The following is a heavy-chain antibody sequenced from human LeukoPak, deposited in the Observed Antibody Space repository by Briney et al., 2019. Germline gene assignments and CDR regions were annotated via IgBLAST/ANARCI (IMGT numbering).Heavy chain of an antibody. D-gene: IGHD1-26*01. CDR3: ARSYYSGSYNY. CDR2: IYYSGST. J-gene: IGHJ4*02. V-gene: IGHV4-39*01. Sequence: SKTLSLTCTVSGGSISSSSYYWGWIRQPPGKGLEWIGSIYYSGSTYYNPSLKSRVTISVDTSKNQFSLKLSSVTAADTAVYYCARSYYSGSYNYWGQGTLVTVSS. CDR1: GGSISSSSYY.